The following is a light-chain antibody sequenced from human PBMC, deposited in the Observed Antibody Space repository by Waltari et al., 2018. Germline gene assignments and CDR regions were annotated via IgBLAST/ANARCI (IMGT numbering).Light chain of an antibody. V-gene: IGKV1-39*01. CDR3: QQSYSMWT. J-gene: IGKJ1*01. CDR1: QIISSH. CDR2: ATS. Sequence: DIQMTQSPSSLSASVADRVTITCRASQIISSHLNWYQQKPGKAPKLLIYATSTLQSGVPSRFSGSRSGTDFTLTISNLQPEDFATYYCQQSYSMWTFGQGTKVEIK.